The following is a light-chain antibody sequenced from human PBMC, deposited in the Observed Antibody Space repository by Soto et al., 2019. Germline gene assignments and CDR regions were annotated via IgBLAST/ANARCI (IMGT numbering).Light chain of an antibody. CDR1: QGLVYSDGNTF. Sequence: DVVMTQSPLSLSVTLGQPASISCRSSQGLVYSDGNTFLNWFHQRPGQSPRRLIYQVSNRDSGVPDRFSGSGSGTDHTLTISRVEAEDVGIYYCVQGTHWPWTFGQGTKVEIK. CDR2: QVS. V-gene: IGKV2-30*01. CDR3: VQGTHWPWT. J-gene: IGKJ1*01.